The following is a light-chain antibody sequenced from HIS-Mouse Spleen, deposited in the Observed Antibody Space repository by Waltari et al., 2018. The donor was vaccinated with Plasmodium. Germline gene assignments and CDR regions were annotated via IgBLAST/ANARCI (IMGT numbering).Light chain of an antibody. J-gene: IGLJ2*01. CDR3: CSYAGSYTLV. CDR1: SGINVGTYS. Sequence: QAVLTQPSSLSASPGASASLTCTLRSGINVGTYSISWSQQKPGSPPQYLLRYKADSDKQQGSGVPSRFSGSKDASANAGILLISGLQSEDEADYYCCSYAGSYTLVFGGGTKLTVL. V-gene: IGLV5-45*03. CDR2: YKADSDK.